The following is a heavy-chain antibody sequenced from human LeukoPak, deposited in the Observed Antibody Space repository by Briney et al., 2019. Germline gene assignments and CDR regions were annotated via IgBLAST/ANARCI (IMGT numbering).Heavy chain of an antibody. Sequence: GGSLRLSCAASGFTFSDYYMSWIRQAPGKGLEWVSGISWNSGSIGYADSVKGRFTISRDNAKNSLYLQMNSLRAEDTALYYCAKDGGSTSGNWFDPWGQGTLVTVSS. V-gene: IGHV3-9*01. J-gene: IGHJ5*02. CDR1: GFTFSDYY. CDR2: ISWNSGSI. D-gene: IGHD2-2*01. CDR3: AKDGGSTSGNWFDP.